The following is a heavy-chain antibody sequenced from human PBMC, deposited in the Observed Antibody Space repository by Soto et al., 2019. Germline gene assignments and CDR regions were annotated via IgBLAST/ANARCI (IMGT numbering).Heavy chain of an antibody. V-gene: IGHV3-15*01. J-gene: IGHJ4*02. D-gene: IGHD4-17*01. CDR3: TTGRITDYGGGVDX. Sequence: EGSLRLSCAASGFTFNEAWMSWVRQAPGKGLEWLGRIKSKTDGGTTDYAAPVTGRFTISRDDSTNSLYLQMNSLKIEDTAVYYCTTGRITDYGGGVDXWGQGTPVPVSX. CDR1: GFTFNEAW. CDR2: IKSKTDGGTT.